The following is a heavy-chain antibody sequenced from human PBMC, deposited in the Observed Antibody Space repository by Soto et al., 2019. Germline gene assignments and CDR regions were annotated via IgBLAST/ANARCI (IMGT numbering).Heavy chain of an antibody. V-gene: IGHV4-59*01. Sequence: SETLSLTCTVSGGSISSYYWSWIRQPPGKGLEWIGYIYYSGSTNYNPSLKSRVTISVDTSKNQFSLKLSSVTAADTAVYYCAREDTTCSGSSCQLVIDYWGQGTLVTVSS. CDR3: AREDTTCSGSSCQLVIDY. D-gene: IGHD2-15*01. J-gene: IGHJ4*02. CDR2: IYYSGST. CDR1: GGSISSYY.